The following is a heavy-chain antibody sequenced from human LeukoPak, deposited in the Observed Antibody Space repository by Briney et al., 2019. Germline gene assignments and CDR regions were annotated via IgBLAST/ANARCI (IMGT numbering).Heavy chain of an antibody. Sequence: GGSLRLSCAASGSSVTTSYLSWVRQAPGKALEWVSLIYSGGSTYYADSVKGRFSISRDKSKNTLYLQINSLRADDTAVYYCARASTDNWYNYFDLWGQGTLVTVSS. CDR3: ARASTDNWYNYFDL. CDR2: IYSGGST. J-gene: IGHJ4*02. D-gene: IGHD1/OR15-1a*01. V-gene: IGHV3-66*01. CDR1: GSSVTTSY.